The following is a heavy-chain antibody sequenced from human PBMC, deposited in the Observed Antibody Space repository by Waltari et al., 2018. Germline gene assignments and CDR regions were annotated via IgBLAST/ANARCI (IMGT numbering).Heavy chain of an antibody. CDR2: INTYNGDT. CDR3: ARSLRCYYDSSGYCLFDY. D-gene: IGHD3-22*01. Sequence: QIQLVPSGGEVKKPGASVKVSCKASGFTFTNYGFPWVRQAPGQGLEWMGGINTYNGDTNFAQKCQDRLTMTTDTSTSTAHMELRSLRSDDTAVYYCARSLRCYYDSSGYCLFDYWGQGTLVTVSS. V-gene: IGHV1-18*01. CDR1: GFTFTNYG. J-gene: IGHJ4*02.